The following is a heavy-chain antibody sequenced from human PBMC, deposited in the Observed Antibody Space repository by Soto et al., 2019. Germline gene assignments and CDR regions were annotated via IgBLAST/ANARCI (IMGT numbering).Heavy chain of an antibody. CDR2: ISYDGSNK. V-gene: IGHV3-30-3*01. CDR3: ARDPATGIAVAGTAPFFDY. D-gene: IGHD6-19*01. Sequence: GGSLRLSCAASGFTFSSYWMHWVRQAPGKGLEWVAVISYDGSNKYYADSVKGRFTISRDSSKNTLYLQMNSLRAEDTAVYYCARDPATGIAVAGTAPFFDYWGQGTLVTVSS. CDR1: GFTFSSYW. J-gene: IGHJ4*02.